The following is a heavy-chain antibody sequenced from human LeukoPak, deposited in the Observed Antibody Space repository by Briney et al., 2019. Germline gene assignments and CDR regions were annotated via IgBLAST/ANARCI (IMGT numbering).Heavy chain of an antibody. CDR3: AKQAGRGTYQYYFDS. CDR1: GGSISSGGYY. CDR2: VSSGGSDT. D-gene: IGHD1-26*01. V-gene: IGHV3-23*01. Sequence: LSLTCTVSGGSISSGGYYWSWIRQHPGKGLEWVSSVSSGGSDTYYADSVKGRLTISRDNSKNTVYLHMSSLRAEDTAVYFCAKQAGRGTYQYYFDSWGQGTLVTLSS. J-gene: IGHJ4*02.